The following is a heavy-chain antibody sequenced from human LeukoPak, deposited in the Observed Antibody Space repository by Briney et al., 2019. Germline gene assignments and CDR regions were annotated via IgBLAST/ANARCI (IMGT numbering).Heavy chain of an antibody. D-gene: IGHD3-3*01. V-gene: IGHV3-33*06. CDR2: IWYDGSNK. J-gene: IGHJ4*02. Sequence: PGRSLRLSCAASGFTFSSYGMHWVRQAPGKGLEWVAVIWYDGSNKYYADSVKGRFTISRDNSKNTLYLQMNSLRAEDTAVYYCAKETPITIFGVVNQPFDYWGQGTLVTVSS. CDR1: GFTFSSYG. CDR3: AKETPITIFGVVNQPFDY.